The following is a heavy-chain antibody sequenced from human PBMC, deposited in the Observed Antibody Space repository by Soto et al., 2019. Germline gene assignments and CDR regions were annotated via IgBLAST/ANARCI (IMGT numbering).Heavy chain of an antibody. CDR1: GYTFTSYA. D-gene: IGHD3-22*01. J-gene: IGHJ4*02. V-gene: IGHV1-3*01. CDR2: INAGNGNT. Sequence: ASVKVSCKASGYTFTSYAMHWVRQAPGQRLEWMGWINAGNGNTKYSQKFQGRVTITRDTSASTAYMELSSLRSEDTAVYYCARSSKPFITMIVVDNWYYFDYWGQGTLVTVSS. CDR3: ARSSKPFITMIVVDNWYYFDY.